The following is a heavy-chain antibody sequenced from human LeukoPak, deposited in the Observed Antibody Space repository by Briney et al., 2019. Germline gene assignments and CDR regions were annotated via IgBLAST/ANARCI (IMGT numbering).Heavy chain of an antibody. CDR2: IWYDRSNK. V-gene: IGHV3-33*01. Sequence: PGRSLRLSCAASGFTFSSYGMHWVRQAPGKGLEWVALIWYDRSNKYHADSVKGRFTISRDNSKNTLFLQMNSLRAEDTAVYCCAREYYGDYYSDYWGQGTLVTVSS. CDR1: GFTFSSYG. D-gene: IGHD4-17*01. CDR3: AREYYGDYYSDY. J-gene: IGHJ4*02.